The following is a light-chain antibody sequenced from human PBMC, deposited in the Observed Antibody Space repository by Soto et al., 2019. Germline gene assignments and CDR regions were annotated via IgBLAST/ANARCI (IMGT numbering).Light chain of an antibody. CDR3: TSYTSNSTLL. Sequence: QSALTQPASVSGSPGQSITISCTGTTGDVGYYNYVSWYQQHPGKAPKLIIHEVMNRPSGVSHRFSGSKSGNTASLTISGLQHEHEAAYYRTSYTSNSTLLFGGGTKVTV. V-gene: IGLV2-14*01. J-gene: IGLJ1*01. CDR2: EVM. CDR1: TGDVGYYNY.